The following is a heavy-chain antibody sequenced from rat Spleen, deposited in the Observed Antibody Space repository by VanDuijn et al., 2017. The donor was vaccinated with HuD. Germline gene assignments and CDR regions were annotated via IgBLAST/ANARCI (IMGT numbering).Heavy chain of an antibody. CDR3: ARHPLAEDFDY. CDR1: GFSLTSYN. D-gene: IGHD3-8*01. J-gene: IGHJ2*01. V-gene: IGHV2-30*01. CDR2: IWTGGNT. Sequence: QVQLKESGPGLVQPSQTLSLTCTVSGFSLTSYNVHWVRQPTGKGLEGMGVIWTGGNTDYNSALKSRLSISRDTSKSQVFLKMNSLRSEDTATYYCARHPLAEDFDYWGQGVMVTVSS.